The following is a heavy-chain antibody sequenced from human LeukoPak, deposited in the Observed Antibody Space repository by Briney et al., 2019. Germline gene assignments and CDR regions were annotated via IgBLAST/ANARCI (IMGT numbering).Heavy chain of an antibody. CDR1: GFTFSSYS. Sequence: GGSLRLSCAASGFTFSSYSMNWVRQAPGKGLELVSSISSSSSYIYYADSVKGRFTISRDNAKNSLYLQMNSLRAEDTAVYYCARVGVTPYMDVWGKGTTVTVSS. D-gene: IGHD2-21*02. CDR2: ISSSSSYI. V-gene: IGHV3-21*01. CDR3: ARVGVTPYMDV. J-gene: IGHJ6*03.